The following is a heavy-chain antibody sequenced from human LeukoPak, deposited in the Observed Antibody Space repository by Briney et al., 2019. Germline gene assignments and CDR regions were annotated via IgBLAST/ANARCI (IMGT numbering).Heavy chain of an antibody. CDR3: ASLALLETVISAQLFDF. CDR2: INQDGSQR. CDR1: GFTFSHYW. Sequence: GGSLRLSCAASGFTFSHYWMSWVSQAPGKGLEWVASINQDGSQRGYVDSVKGRFTISTATAENSLFLQLTTLRVDDTAVFFCASLALLETVISAQLFDFRGQGTLVTVSS. V-gene: IGHV3-7*01. D-gene: IGHD2/OR15-2a*01. J-gene: IGHJ4*02.